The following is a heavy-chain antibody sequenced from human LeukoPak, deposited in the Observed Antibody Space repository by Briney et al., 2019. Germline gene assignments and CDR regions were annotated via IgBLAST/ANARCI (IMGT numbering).Heavy chain of an antibody. CDR2: ISSSSSYI. Sequence: GGSLRLSCAASGFTFSSYSMNWVRRAPGKGLEWVSSISSSSSYIYYADSVKGRFTISRDNAKNSLYLQMNSLRAEDTAVYYCARSLQQLVDYWGQGTLVTVSS. CDR1: GFTFSSYS. CDR3: ARSLQQLVDY. V-gene: IGHV3-21*01. D-gene: IGHD6-13*01. J-gene: IGHJ4*02.